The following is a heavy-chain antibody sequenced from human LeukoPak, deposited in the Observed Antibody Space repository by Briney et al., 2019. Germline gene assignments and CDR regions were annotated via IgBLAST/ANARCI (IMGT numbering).Heavy chain of an antibody. V-gene: IGHV3-15*01. CDR3: TTDFLRGFSGS. J-gene: IGHJ5*02. CDR1: GFTFSNVW. CDR2: IKTETVGGTT. Sequence: GGSLRLSCAASGFTFSNVWMTWVRQAPGKGLECVGRIKTETVGGTTDYAAPVKGRFTISRDDSKNTVDLQMKSLQPEDTAVYYCTTDFLRGFSGSWGQGTLVTVSS. D-gene: IGHD5-12*01.